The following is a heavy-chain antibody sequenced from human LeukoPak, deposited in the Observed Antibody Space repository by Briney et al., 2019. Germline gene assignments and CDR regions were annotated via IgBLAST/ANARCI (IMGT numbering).Heavy chain of an antibody. CDR1: GGTFSSYA. J-gene: IGHJ4*02. D-gene: IGHD6-13*01. V-gene: IGHV1-69*06. Sequence: SVKVSCKASGGTFSSYAISWVRQAPGQGLEWMGGIIPIFGTANYAQKFQGRVTITADKSTSTAYMELSSLRSEDTAVYYCARGFIAAAGTEGFDYWGQGTLVTVSS. CDR3: ARGFIAAAGTEGFDY. CDR2: IIPIFGTA.